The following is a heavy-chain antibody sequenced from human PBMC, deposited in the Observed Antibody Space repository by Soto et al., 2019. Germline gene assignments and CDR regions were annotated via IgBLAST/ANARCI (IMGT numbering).Heavy chain of an antibody. CDR1: GFTVSGNY. CDR2: IYNGGGT. V-gene: IGHV3-53*01. Sequence: GALRLSCAASGFTVSGNYMSWVRQAPGKGLEWVSVIYNGGGTYYADSVKGRFTISRDNSKNTLYLQMNSLRAEDTAVYYCASTRGSSYDYWGQGTLVTVSS. J-gene: IGHJ4*02. CDR3: ASTRGSSYDY. D-gene: IGHD6-6*01.